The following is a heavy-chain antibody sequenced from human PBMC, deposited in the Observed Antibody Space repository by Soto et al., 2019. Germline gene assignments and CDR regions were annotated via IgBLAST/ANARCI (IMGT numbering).Heavy chain of an antibody. D-gene: IGHD2-15*01. J-gene: IGHJ5*02. CDR3: ARGPIVVVVAATRGRYNWFDP. CDR1: GGSFSGYY. Sequence: ETLSLTCAVYGGSFSGYYWSWIRQPPGKGLEWIGEINHSGSTNYNPSLKSRVTISVDTSKNQFSLKLSSVTAADTAVYYCARGPIVVVVAATRGRYNWFDPWGQGTLVTVSS. CDR2: INHSGST. V-gene: IGHV4-34*01.